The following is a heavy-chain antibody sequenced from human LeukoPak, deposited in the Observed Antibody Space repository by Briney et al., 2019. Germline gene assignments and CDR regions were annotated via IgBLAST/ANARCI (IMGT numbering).Heavy chain of an antibody. J-gene: IGHJ4*02. CDR3: TRYSLAGLDY. CDR1: GFTFSGSA. D-gene: IGHD2-15*01. V-gene: IGHV3-73*01. Sequence: PGGSLRLSCAASGFTFSGSAMHWVRQASGKGLEWVGRIRSKTNSYATAYAASVKGRFTISRDDSKNTAYLQMNSLKTEDTAVYYCTRYSLAGLDYWGQGILVTVSS. CDR2: IRSKTNSYAT.